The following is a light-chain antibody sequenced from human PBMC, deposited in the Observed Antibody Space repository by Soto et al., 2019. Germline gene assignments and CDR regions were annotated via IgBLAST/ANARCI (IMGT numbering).Light chain of an antibody. CDR1: QSITHY. Sequence: DVQMTQSPSSLSASVGDRVTITYRATQSITHYLNCYQQEHGKAPKLLIYAASSLQSGVPSRFSGSGSVTDFPLTVSSLQPEDFAAYYCQQSNSTPRTFGQGSKVEI. V-gene: IGKV1-39*01. J-gene: IGKJ1*01. CDR3: QQSNSTPRT. CDR2: AAS.